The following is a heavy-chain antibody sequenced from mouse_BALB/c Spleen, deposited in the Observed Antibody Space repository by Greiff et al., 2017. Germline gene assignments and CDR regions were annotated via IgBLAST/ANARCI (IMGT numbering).Heavy chain of an antibody. J-gene: IGHJ2*01. CDR1: GYTFTSYW. V-gene: IGHV1S22*01. D-gene: IGHD1-1*01. Sequence: LQQPGSELVRPGASVKLSCKASGYTFTSYWMHWVKQRPGQGLEWIGNIYPGRGSTNYDEKFKSKATLTVDTSSSTAYMQLSSLTSEDSAVYYCTAYYYGSRVFDYWGQGTTLTVSS. CDR2: IYPGRGST. CDR3: TAYYYGSRVFDY.